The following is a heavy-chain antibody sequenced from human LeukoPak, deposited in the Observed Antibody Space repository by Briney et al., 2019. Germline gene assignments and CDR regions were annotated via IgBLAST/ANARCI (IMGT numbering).Heavy chain of an antibody. Sequence: SETLSLTCTVSGGSISIYYWSWIRKPPGKGLEWIGYIYFSGSTNYNPSLKSRVTISVDMSKNQFSLKLTSVTAADTAVYYCARGDAYNAGYFDYSGQGTLVTVSS. J-gene: IGHJ4*02. D-gene: IGHD5-24*01. CDR1: GGSISIYY. CDR2: IYFSGST. CDR3: ARGDAYNAGYFDY. V-gene: IGHV4-59*01.